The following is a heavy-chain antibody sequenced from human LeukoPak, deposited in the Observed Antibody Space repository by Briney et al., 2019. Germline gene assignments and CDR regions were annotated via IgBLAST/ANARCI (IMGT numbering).Heavy chain of an antibody. J-gene: IGHJ4*02. Sequence: PGGSLRLSCAASGFTFSSYEMNWVRQAPGKGLEWVSYISSSGSTIYYADSVKGRFTISRDNAKNSLYLQMNSLRAEDTAVYYCARVPYRVGALDYWGQGTLVTVSS. CDR1: GFTFSSYE. CDR2: ISSSGSTI. CDR3: ARVPYRVGALDY. V-gene: IGHV3-48*03. D-gene: IGHD1-26*01.